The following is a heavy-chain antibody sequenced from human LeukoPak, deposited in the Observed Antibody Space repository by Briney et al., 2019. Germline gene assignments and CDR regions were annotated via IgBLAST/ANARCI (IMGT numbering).Heavy chain of an antibody. V-gene: IGHV1-46*01. Sequence: ASVNVSCTASGYTFTSYYMHWVRQAPGQGLEWMGIINSSGGSTSYAQKFQGRVTMTRDTSTSTVYMELSSLRSEDTAVYYCARDGGSGWGDWGQGTLVTVSS. CDR3: ARDGGSGWGD. CDR2: INSSGGST. CDR1: GYTFTSYY. D-gene: IGHD6-19*01. J-gene: IGHJ4*02.